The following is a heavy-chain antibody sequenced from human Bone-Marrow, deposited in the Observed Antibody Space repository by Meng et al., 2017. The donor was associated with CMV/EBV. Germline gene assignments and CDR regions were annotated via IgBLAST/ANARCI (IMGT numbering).Heavy chain of an antibody. CDR3: AKTGGVPTTLYYYGLDV. V-gene: IGHV3-66*02. CDR2: IYRGGDT. J-gene: IGHJ6*02. D-gene: IGHD3-10*01. CDR1: GFSVSSNY. Sequence: GGSLRLSCVAVGFSVSSNYMSWVRQAPGRGLEWVSVIYRGGDTYYTDSVKGRFTISRDNSKNTMYLQMSSLRTEDTAVYNCAKTGGVPTTLYYYGLDVWGQGTAVTVSS.